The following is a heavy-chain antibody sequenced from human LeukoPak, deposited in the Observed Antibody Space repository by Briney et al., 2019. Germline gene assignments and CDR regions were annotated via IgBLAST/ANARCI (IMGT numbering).Heavy chain of an antibody. J-gene: IGHJ6*02. CDR3: ARYPPGYYGMDV. CDR1: GYSFSSYW. CDR2: IYPRDSRT. Sequence: GESLKISCKGSGYSFSSYWIAWVRQMPGKGLEWMGVIYPRDSRTTYSPSFQDQVTISADKSISTAYLQWSSLKASDTAMYYCARYPPGYYGMDVWGQGTTVTVSS. V-gene: IGHV5-51*01.